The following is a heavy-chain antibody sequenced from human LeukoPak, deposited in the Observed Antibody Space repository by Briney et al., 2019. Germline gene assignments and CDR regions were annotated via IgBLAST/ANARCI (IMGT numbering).Heavy chain of an antibody. CDR3: AKDGQLGGSSWFTLYFDF. CDR2: SSYDGSNT. J-gene: IGHJ4*02. D-gene: IGHD6-13*01. CDR1: RFSFRSYD. Sequence: GGSLRLSCAASRFSFRSYDMHWVRQAPGKGLEWLAVSSYDGSNTYYTDSVKGRFTISRDNSKNTLYLQMNSLRPEDTAVYYCAKDGQLGGSSWFTLYFDFWGQGTLVTVSS. V-gene: IGHV3-30*18.